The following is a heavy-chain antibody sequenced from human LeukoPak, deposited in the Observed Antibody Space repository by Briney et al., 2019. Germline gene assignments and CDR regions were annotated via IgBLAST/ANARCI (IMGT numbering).Heavy chain of an antibody. CDR1: GFTFSSYS. CDR2: ISGSTTDI. J-gene: IGHJ6*04. V-gene: IGHV3-21*01. D-gene: IGHD3-10*02. CDR3: AELGITMIGGV. Sequence: GGSLRLSCAASGFTFSSYSMNWVRQAPGKGLEWVSYISGSTTDIYYADSVKGRFTISRDNAKNSLYLQMNSLRAEDTAVYYCAELGITMIGGVWGKGTTVTISS.